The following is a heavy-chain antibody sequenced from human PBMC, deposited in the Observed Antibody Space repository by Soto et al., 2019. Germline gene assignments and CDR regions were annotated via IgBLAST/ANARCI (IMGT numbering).Heavy chain of an antibody. CDR3: AKGKVAYDNSGLQYFYYFPMNV. J-gene: IGHJ6*02. Sequence: EVPLLESGGDLVQPGGSLRLSCAASEFTFSSYAMNWVRQAPGKGLEWVSVISGGGGTTYYADSVKGRFRISRDNSKNTLYLQMNRLRVEDTAVYYCAKGKVAYDNSGLQYFYYFPMNVWGQGTTVTVSS. D-gene: IGHD3-22*01. CDR1: EFTFSSYA. CDR2: ISGGGGTT. V-gene: IGHV3-23*01.